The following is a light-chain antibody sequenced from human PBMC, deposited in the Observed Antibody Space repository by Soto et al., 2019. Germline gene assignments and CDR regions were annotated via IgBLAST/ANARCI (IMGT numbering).Light chain of an antibody. Sequence: IQMTQSPSTLSGSVGDRVTITWRASQTISSWLAWYQQKPGKAPKLLIYKASTLKSGVPSRFSGSGSGTECTLTISSLQPDDCATYYCQQSETFPGTFGPGTKVDI. J-gene: IGKJ1*01. V-gene: IGKV1-5*03. CDR1: QTISSW. CDR3: QQSETFPGT. CDR2: KAS.